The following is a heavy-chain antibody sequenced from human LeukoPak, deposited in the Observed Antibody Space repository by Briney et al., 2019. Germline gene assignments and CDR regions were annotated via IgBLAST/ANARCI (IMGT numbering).Heavy chain of an antibody. CDR2: IYYSGST. V-gene: IGHV4-59*01. D-gene: IGHD1-26*01. J-gene: IGHJ4*02. CDR3: ARRGHSGSYYTFDY. Sequence: SETLSLTCTVSGGSISTYYWSWLRQPPGKELEWIASIYYSGSTNFNPSLKRRVTISVDTSKNQFSLKLRSVTAADTAVYYCARRGHSGSYYTFDYWGQGTLVAVSS. CDR1: GGSISTYY.